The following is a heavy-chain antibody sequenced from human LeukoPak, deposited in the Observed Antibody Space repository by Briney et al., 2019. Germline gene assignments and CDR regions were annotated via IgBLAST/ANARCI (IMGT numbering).Heavy chain of an antibody. D-gene: IGHD4-17*01. CDR3: ARGPTGVRDMTTVTTSNHWFDP. Sequence: GSSVKVSCKASGGTFSSYAISWVRQAPGQGLEWMGRIIPILGIANYAQKFQGRVTITAGKSTSTAYMELSSLRSEDTAVYYCARGPTGVRDMTTVTTSNHWFDPWGQGTLVTVSS. J-gene: IGHJ5*02. V-gene: IGHV1-69*04. CDR2: IIPILGIA. CDR1: GGTFSSYA.